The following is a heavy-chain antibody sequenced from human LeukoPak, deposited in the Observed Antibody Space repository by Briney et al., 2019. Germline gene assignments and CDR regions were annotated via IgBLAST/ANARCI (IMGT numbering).Heavy chain of an antibody. Sequence: WRSLRLSCAASGFTFSSYGMHWVRQAPGKGLEWVAVISYDGSNKYYADSVKGRFTISRDNSKNTLYLQMNSLRAEDTAVYYCAKDRRFESYSTYYYGMDVWGQGTTVTVSS. V-gene: IGHV3-30*18. CDR3: AKDRRFESYSTYYYGMDV. CDR2: ISYDGSNK. J-gene: IGHJ6*02. D-gene: IGHD1-26*01. CDR1: GFTFSSYG.